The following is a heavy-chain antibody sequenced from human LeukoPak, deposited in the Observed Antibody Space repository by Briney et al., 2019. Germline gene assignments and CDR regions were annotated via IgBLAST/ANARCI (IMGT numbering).Heavy chain of an antibody. D-gene: IGHD3-10*01. J-gene: IGHJ4*02. CDR1: GGSISSYY. CDR3: ARHYYGSGSYYNPFDY. Sequence: SETLSLTCTVSGGSISSYYWSWIRQPPGKGLEWIGYIYYSGNTNYNPSLKSRVTISVDTSKNQFSLKLSSVTAADTAVYYCARHYYGSGSYYNPFDYWGQGTLVTVSS. CDR2: IYYSGNT. V-gene: IGHV4-59*08.